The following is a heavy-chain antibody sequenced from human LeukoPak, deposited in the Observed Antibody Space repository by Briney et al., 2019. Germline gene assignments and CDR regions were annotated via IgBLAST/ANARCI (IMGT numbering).Heavy chain of an antibody. Sequence: PGGSLRLSCAASGFTFSSYAMSWVRQAPGKGLEWVSAIGSSTYYAGSVKGRFTISRDISKNTLYPQMNTLRVEDTAVYYCARDFGAHQFDYWGQGTLVTVSA. D-gene: IGHD3-10*01. V-gene: IGHV3-23*01. CDR2: IGSST. CDR1: GFTFSSYA. J-gene: IGHJ4*02. CDR3: ARDFGAHQFDY.